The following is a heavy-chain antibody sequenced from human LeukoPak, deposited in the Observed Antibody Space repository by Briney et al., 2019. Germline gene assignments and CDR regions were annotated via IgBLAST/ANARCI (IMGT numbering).Heavy chain of an antibody. CDR3: ARDPNGDYLCAFDM. CDR2: IRGGGGSA. V-gene: IGHV3-23*01. Sequence: GGSLRLSCTASGFTFSAYAMMWVRQAPGKGPEWVSAIRGGGGSAFYADSVKGRFTISRDNSKYTLFLQMNSLRAEDTAVYYCARDPNGDYLCAFDMWGPGTMVNVSS. D-gene: IGHD4-17*01. CDR1: GFTFSAYA. J-gene: IGHJ3*02.